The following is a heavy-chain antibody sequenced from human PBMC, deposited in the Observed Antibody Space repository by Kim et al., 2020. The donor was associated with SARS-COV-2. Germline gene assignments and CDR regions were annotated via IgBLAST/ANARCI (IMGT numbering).Heavy chain of an antibody. CDR1: GYTFTSYD. D-gene: IGHD6-19*01. Sequence: ASVKVSCKASGYTFTSYDINWVRQATGQGLEWMGWMNPNSGNTGYAQKFQGRVTMTRNTSISTAYMELSSLRSEDTAVYYCARLLAVAGPSLFDYWGQGTLVTVSS. J-gene: IGHJ4*02. CDR2: MNPNSGNT. CDR3: ARLLAVAGPSLFDY. V-gene: IGHV1-8*01.